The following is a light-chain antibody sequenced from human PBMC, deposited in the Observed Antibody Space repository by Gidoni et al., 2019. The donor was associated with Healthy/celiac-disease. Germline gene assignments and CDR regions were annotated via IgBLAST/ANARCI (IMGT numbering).Light chain of an antibody. CDR3: QQYGSSLIT. CDR1: QSVSSSY. Sequence: IVLTQSPGTLSLSPGERATLSCRASQSVSSSYLAWYHQKPGQAPRLLSYGASSRATGIPDRFSGSGSGTDFTLTISRLEPEDFAVYYCQQYGSSLITFGQGTRLEIK. V-gene: IGKV3-20*01. J-gene: IGKJ5*01. CDR2: GAS.